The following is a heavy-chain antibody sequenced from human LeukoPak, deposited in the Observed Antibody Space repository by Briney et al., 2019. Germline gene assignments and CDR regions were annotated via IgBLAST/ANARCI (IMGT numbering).Heavy chain of an antibody. CDR2: ISGSGGST. Sequence: GGSLRLSCAASGFTFSSYSMNWVRQAPGKGLEWVSAISGSGGSTYYADSVKGRFTISRDNSKNTLYLQMNSLRAEDTAVYYCAKEKAVAGIEDWFDPWGQGTLVTVSS. CDR1: GFTFSSYS. J-gene: IGHJ5*02. V-gene: IGHV3-23*01. CDR3: AKEKAVAGIEDWFDP. D-gene: IGHD6-19*01.